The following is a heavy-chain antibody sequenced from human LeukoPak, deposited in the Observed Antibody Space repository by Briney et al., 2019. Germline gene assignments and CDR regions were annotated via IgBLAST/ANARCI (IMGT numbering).Heavy chain of an antibody. CDR2: IYYSGST. Sequence: PSETLSLTCTVSGGSISSSSYYWGWIRQPPGKGLEWIGSIYYSGSTYYNPSLKSRVTISVDTSKNQFSLKLSSVTAADTAVYYCARDRISVVGARRDAFDIWGQGTMVTVSS. CDR1: GGSISSSSYY. J-gene: IGHJ3*02. CDR3: ARDRISVVGARRDAFDI. V-gene: IGHV4-39*07. D-gene: IGHD1-26*01.